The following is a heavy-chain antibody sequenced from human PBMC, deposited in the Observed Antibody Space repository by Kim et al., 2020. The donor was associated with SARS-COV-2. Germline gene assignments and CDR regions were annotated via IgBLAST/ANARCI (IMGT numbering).Heavy chain of an antibody. CDR1: GFTFSKHA. Sequence: GGSLRLSCAASGFTFSKHAMHWVRQAPGKGLEWVAVISFDGNNIQYADSVKGRFTVSRDDSKSTLYLQINGLRPEDTAVYYCGKDPYFSGIAHVEKWGQGTLVTVSS. J-gene: IGHJ4*02. D-gene: IGHD3-10*01. CDR2: ISFDGNNI. V-gene: IGHV3-30*18. CDR3: GKDPYFSGIAHVEK.